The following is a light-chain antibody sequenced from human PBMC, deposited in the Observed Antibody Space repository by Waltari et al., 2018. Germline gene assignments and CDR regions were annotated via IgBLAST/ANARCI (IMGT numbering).Light chain of an antibody. CDR2: DAS. CDR1: QSVSSY. Sequence: EIVLTQSQATLSLSPGERATLSCRASQSVSSYLAWYQQKPGQAPRILIYDASNRATGIPARFSGSGSGTDFTLTISSLEPEDFAVYYCQQRSNWPITFGQGTRLEIK. V-gene: IGKV3-11*01. J-gene: IGKJ5*01. CDR3: QQRSNWPIT.